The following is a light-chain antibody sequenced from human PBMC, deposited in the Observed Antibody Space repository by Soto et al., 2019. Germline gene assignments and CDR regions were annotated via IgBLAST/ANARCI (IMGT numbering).Light chain of an antibody. CDR3: VLYMGGGIWV. J-gene: IGLJ3*02. V-gene: IGLV8-61*01. CDR1: SGSVSTSYY. Sequence: QTVVTQEPSFSVSPGRTVTLTCGLSSGSVSTSYYPSWYQQTPGQAPRTLIYSTNTRSSGVPDRFSGSILGNKAALTITGAQADDESDYYCVLYMGGGIWVFVGGTKLTVL. CDR2: STN.